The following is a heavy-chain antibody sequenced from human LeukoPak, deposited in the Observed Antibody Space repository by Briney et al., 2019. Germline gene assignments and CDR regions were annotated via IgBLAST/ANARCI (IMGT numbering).Heavy chain of an antibody. V-gene: IGHV3-48*04. CDR2: ISSSGRTR. CDR3: AREALGLDS. J-gene: IGHJ4*02. CDR1: GFSFSSYN. Sequence: HPGGSLRLSCAASGFSFSSYNMNWVRQAPGKGLEWVSYISSSGRTRNYADSVKGRFAISRDNANNSLFLHMNSLRAEDTAVYYCAREALGLDSWGQGTLVTVSS. D-gene: IGHD1-26*01.